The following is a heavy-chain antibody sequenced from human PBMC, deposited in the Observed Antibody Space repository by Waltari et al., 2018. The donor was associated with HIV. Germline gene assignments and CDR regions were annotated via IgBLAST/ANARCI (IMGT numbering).Heavy chain of an antibody. D-gene: IGHD3-22*01. V-gene: IGHV3-30*01. Sequence: QVQLVESGGGVVQPGRSLRLSCAASGFTFNTYPMYGVRQALGKGLECVAVISYDGSNKYYADSVKGRFTISRDNSKNTLYLQMNSLRAEDTAVYYCARDSSGYYYVGYGMDVWGQGTTVTVSS. CDR2: ISYDGSNK. CDR3: ARDSSGYYYVGYGMDV. J-gene: IGHJ6*02. CDR1: GFTFNTYP.